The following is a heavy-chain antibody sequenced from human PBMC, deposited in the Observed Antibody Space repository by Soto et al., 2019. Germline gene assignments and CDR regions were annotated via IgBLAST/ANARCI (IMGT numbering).Heavy chain of an antibody. Sequence: GESLKISCKVSGYTFTDYWIGWVRQMPVRGLEWMGIVFPRDSKTRYSPSFRGHVTISVTKSITTVFLQWSSLRASDTAMYYCARQIYDSDTGPNFQYYFDSWGQGTPVTVSS. CDR1: GYTFTDYW. V-gene: IGHV5-51*01. D-gene: IGHD3-22*01. CDR3: ARQIYDSDTGPNFQYYFDS. CDR2: VFPRDSKT. J-gene: IGHJ4*02.